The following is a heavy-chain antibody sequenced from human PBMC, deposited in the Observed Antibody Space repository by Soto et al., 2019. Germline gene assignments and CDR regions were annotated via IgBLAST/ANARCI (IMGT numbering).Heavy chain of an antibody. V-gene: IGHV3-21*01. J-gene: IGHJ4*02. D-gene: IGHD3-9*01. CDR1: GFTFSSYG. Sequence: EVQLVESGGGLVKPGGSLRLSCAASGFTFSSYGMNWVRQAPGKELEWVSSISSSSSYIYYADSVKGRFTISRDNAKNSLYLQMNSLRAEDTAVYYCAREAYYDILTGYYDYWGQGTLVTVSS. CDR2: ISSSSSYI. CDR3: AREAYYDILTGYYDY.